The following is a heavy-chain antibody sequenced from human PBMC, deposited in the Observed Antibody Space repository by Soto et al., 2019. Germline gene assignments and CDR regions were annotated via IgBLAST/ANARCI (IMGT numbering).Heavy chain of an antibody. J-gene: IGHJ4*02. CDR2: IYYSGST. CDR3: ASSARAFDY. V-gene: IGHV4-39*01. Sequence: SETLSLTCTVSGGSISSSGYYWGWIRQPPGKGLEWIGNIYYSGSTYYNPSLKSRVTIFVDTSKNQFSLKLSSVTAADTAVYYCASSARAFDYWGQGTLVTVSS. CDR1: GGSISSSGYY.